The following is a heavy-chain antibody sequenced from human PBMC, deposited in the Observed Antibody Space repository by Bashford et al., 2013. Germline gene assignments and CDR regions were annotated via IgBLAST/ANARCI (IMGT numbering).Heavy chain of an antibody. Sequence: VASVKVSCKASGYTFTSYGISWVRQAPGQGLEWMGWISAYNGNTNYAQKLQGRVTMTTDTSTSTAYMELRSLRSEDTAVYYCARGNDFWSGYYPWGAFDIWGQGTMVTVSS. V-gene: IGHV1-18*01. J-gene: IGHJ3*02. CDR2: ISAYNGNT. D-gene: IGHD3-3*01. CDR3: ARGNDFWSGYYPWGAFDI. CDR1: GYTFTSYG.